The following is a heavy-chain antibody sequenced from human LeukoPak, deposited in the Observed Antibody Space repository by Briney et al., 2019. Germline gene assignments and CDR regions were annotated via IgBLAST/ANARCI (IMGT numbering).Heavy chain of an antibody. J-gene: IGHJ5*02. V-gene: IGHV4-39*01. CDR3: ARAAVAGMGSGWFDP. CDR1: GGSISSSSYY. Sequence: SETLSLTCTVSGGSISSSSYYWGWIRQPPGKGLEWIGSIYYSGSTYYNPSLKSRVTISVDTSKNQFSLKLSSVTAADTAVYYCARAAVAGMGSGWFDPWGQGTLVTVSS. CDR2: IYYSGST. D-gene: IGHD6-19*01.